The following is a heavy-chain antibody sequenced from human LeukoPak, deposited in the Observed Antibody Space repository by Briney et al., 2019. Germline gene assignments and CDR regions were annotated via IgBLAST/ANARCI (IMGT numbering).Heavy chain of an antibody. CDR1: GFTFSSCA. CDR3: AKDYEYGGNSGGSWFFDY. Sequence: GGSLRLSCAASGFTFSSCAMNWVRQAPGKGLEWVSAISGGGATTYYADSVKGRFTISRDNSKNTLYLQMNSLGAEDTAVYYCAKDYEYGGNSGGSWFFDYWGQGTLVTVSS. CDR2: ISGGGATT. D-gene: IGHD4-23*01. V-gene: IGHV3-23*01. J-gene: IGHJ4*02.